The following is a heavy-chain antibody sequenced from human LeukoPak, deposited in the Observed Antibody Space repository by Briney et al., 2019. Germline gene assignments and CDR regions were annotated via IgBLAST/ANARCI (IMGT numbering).Heavy chain of an antibody. CDR2: IKQDGSEK. J-gene: IGHJ4*02. D-gene: IGHD5/OR15-5a*01. CDR3: ASAAGNSVY. CDR1: GFTFSSYW. Sequence: PGGSLRLSCAASGFTFSSYWMSWVHQAPGKGLEWVANIKQDGSEKYYVDSVKGRFTISRDSAQSSLYLQMNSLRAEDTAAYYCASAAGNSVYWGQGTLVTVSS. V-gene: IGHV3-7*03.